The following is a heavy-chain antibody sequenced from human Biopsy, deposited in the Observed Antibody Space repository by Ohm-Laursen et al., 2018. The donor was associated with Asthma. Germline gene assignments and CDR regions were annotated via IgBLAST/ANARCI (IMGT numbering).Heavy chain of an antibody. CDR1: GFNFHNYG. CDR2: ILFDGRKI. D-gene: IGHD1-14*01. CDR3: ARDGPELPTELDY. V-gene: IGHV3-30*03. J-gene: IGHJ4*02. Sequence: SLRLSCSASGFNFHNYGMNWVRRAPGKGLEWVAQILFDGRKINYPDSVKGRFTISRDNSKNMAYLQMNSLRAEDTAVYYCARDGPELPTELDYWGPGTLVTVSS.